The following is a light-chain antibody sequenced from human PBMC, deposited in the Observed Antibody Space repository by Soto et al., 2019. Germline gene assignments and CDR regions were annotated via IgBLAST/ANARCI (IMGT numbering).Light chain of an antibody. CDR3: QVWDSSRDLGV. J-gene: IGLJ1*01. CDR1: NIGSKN. V-gene: IGLV3-21*02. Sequence: SYELTQPPSGSVAPGQTARITCGGNNIGSKNVNWYQQKPGQAPILVVYDDRDRPSGIPERFSGSNSGDTATLTISRVEAGDEADYYCQVWDSSRDLGVFGTGTKGTVL. CDR2: DDR.